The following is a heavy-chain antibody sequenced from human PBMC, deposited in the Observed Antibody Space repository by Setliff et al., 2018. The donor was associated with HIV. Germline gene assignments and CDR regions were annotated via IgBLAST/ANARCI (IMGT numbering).Heavy chain of an antibody. Sequence: PSETLSLTCTVSGGSISNYYWSWIRQPPGKGLEWIGYIYSTGYTNYHPSLKTRATISLDTSKSQFSLRLTSVTATDTAIYYCARHPREEPQRNYKFDSWGQGTLVTVPQ. CDR2: IYSTGYT. D-gene: IGHD1-7*01. J-gene: IGHJ4*02. CDR1: GGSISNYY. V-gene: IGHV4-4*09. CDR3: ARHPREEPQRNYKFDS.